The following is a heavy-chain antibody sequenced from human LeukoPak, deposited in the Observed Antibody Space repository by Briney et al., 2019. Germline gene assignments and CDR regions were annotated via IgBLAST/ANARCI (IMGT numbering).Heavy chain of an antibody. J-gene: IGHJ6*04. CDR2: INHSGST. CDR1: GGSFSGYY. CDR3: ARGEGYWNRRGSRDV. D-gene: IGHD1-1*01. V-gene: IGHV4-34*01. Sequence: SETLSLTYAVYGGSFSGYYWSWIRQPPGKGLEWIGEINHSGSTNYNPSLKSRVTISVDTSKNQFSLKLSSVTAADTAVYYCARGEGYWNRRGSRDVWGKGTTVTVSS.